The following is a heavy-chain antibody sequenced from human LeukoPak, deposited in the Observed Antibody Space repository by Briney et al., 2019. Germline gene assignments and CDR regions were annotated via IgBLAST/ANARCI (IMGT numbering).Heavy chain of an antibody. CDR1: GFTFNYAW. CDR3: TTDEDWNYARKDV. D-gene: IGHD1-7*01. Sequence: GGSLRLSCAASGFTFNYAWMNWVRQVPGKGLEWVGQTVSEIDGGTTDYATPVKGRFTISRDDSKSTLYLQMNSLKIEDTAVYYCTTDEDWNYARKDVWGQGATVIVSS. J-gene: IGHJ6*02. V-gene: IGHV3-15*04. CDR2: TVSEIDGGTT.